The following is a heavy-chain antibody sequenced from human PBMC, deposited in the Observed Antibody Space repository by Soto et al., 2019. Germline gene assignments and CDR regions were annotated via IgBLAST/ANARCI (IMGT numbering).Heavy chain of an antibody. D-gene: IGHD2-2*01. V-gene: IGHV3-30-3*01. CDR1: GFTFSSYA. CDR2: ISYDGSNK. Sequence: PGGSLRLSCAASGFTFSSYAMHWVRQAPGKGLEWLAVISYDGSNKYYADSVKGRFTISRDNAQNSLYLQMNSLRAEDTAVYYSASAQTSTSPFDYWGQGTLVTVSS. J-gene: IGHJ4*02. CDR3: ASAQTSTSPFDY.